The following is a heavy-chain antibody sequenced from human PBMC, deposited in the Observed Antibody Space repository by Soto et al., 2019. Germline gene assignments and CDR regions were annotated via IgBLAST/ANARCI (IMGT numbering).Heavy chain of an antibody. CDR1: GFTFSNYA. D-gene: IGHD1-26*01. CDR3: ARPDLEGGSSPDY. CDR2: ISYDGSNK. J-gene: IGHJ4*02. V-gene: IGHV3-30-3*01. Sequence: QVQLVESGGGVVQPGRSLRLSCAASGFTFSNYAMHWVRQAPGKGLEWVAVISYDGSNKYYADSVKGRFTISRDNSKNTRYLQMNSLRAEDTAMYYCARPDLEGGSSPDYWGQGTLVTVSS.